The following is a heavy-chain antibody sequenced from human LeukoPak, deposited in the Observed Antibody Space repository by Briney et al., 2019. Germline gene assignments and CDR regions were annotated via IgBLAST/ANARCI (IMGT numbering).Heavy chain of an antibody. D-gene: IGHD4-11*01. V-gene: IGHV3-74*01. Sequence: PGGSLRLSCAASGFTFSRFWMHWVRQPPGKGLVWVSRIDTDGRTTTYADSVKGRFTISRDNAKNTVYLQINSLRAEDTAVYYCAREREYSNYHFDYWGQGTLVTVSS. CDR3: AREREYSNYHFDY. CDR2: IDTDGRTT. CDR1: GFTFSRFW. J-gene: IGHJ4*02.